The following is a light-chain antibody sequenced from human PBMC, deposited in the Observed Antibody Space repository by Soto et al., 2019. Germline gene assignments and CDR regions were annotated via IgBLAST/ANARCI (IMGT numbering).Light chain of an antibody. V-gene: IGKV3-11*01. Sequence: EIVLTQSPATLSLSPGERATLSCRARKSVSSYLAWYQQKPGQAPRLLIYDASNRATGIPARFSGSGSGTDFTLTISSLEPEDLAVYYCQHRSNWTFGQGTKVEIK. CDR3: QHRSNWT. CDR2: DAS. CDR1: KSVSSY. J-gene: IGKJ1*01.